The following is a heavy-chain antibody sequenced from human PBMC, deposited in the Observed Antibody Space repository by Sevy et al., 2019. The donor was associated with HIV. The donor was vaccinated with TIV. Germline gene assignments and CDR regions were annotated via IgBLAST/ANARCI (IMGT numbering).Heavy chain of an antibody. CDR2: ISVYNGKT. Sequence: ASVKVSCKASGYTFTSFGISWVRQAPGQGLEWVGWISVYNGKTNYAQKLQGRVTMTADTSTSTAYMEPKSLRSDDTAVYYCARRGAFDFDTSGFLSPWGQGTLVTVSS. V-gene: IGHV1-18*01. CDR1: GYTFTSFG. D-gene: IGHD3-22*01. J-gene: IGHJ5*02. CDR3: ARRGAFDFDTSGFLSP.